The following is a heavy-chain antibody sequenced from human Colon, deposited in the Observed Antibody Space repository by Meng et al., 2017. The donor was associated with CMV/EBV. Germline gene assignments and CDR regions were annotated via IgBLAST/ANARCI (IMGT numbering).Heavy chain of an antibody. D-gene: IGHD1-26*01. V-gene: IGHV1-2*02. CDR2: INSNSGAT. J-gene: IGHJ4*02. Sequence: QVQLVQAGAEVKKPGASVKVSGKTSGYTFSDYHIHWVRQAPGQGLEWMGWINSNSGATDYAQKFQGRFTMTRDTSITTVYMELSSLRSDDTAVYYCARDPSGSRVPFDYWGQGSLVTVSS. CDR3: ARDPSGSRVPFDY. CDR1: GYTFSDYH.